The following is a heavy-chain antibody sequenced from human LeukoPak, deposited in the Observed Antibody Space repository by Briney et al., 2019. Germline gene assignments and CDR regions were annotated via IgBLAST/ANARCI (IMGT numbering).Heavy chain of an antibody. CDR1: GGSISSGGYY. V-gene: IGHV4-31*03. J-gene: IGHJ6*02. D-gene: IGHD2-2*01. CDR3: ARQVPGAHHYYYYGMDV. Sequence: PSQTLSLTCTVSGGSISSGGYYWSWIRQHPGKGLEWIGYIYYSGSTYYNPSLKSRVTISVDTSKNQFSLKLSSVTAADTAVYYCARQVPGAHHYYYYGMDVWGQGTTVTVSS. CDR2: IYYSGST.